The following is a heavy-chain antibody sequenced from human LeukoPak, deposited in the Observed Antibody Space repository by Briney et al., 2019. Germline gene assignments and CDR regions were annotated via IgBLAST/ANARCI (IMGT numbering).Heavy chain of an antibody. J-gene: IGHJ4*02. Sequence: SETLSLTCTVSGDSISSSSYYWGWIRQPPGKGLEWIGSIYYSGSTYYNPSLKSRVTISVDTSKNQFSLKLSSVTAADTAVYYCARIMTGYYYFFDYWGQGTLVTVSS. CDR1: GDSISSSSYY. CDR2: IYYSGST. CDR3: ARIMTGYYYFFDY. D-gene: IGHD3-9*01. V-gene: IGHV4-39*07.